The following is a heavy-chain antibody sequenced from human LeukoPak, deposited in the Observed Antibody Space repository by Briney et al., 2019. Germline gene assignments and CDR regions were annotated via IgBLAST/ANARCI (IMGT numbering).Heavy chain of an antibody. Sequence: GGSLRLSCAASGFTFSSYWMSWVRQAPGKGLEWVANIKQDGSEKYYVDSVKGRFTISRDNAKNSLYLQMNSLRAEDTAVYYCAKDAYSSGWYEGWFDPWGQGTLVTVSS. D-gene: IGHD6-19*01. CDR3: AKDAYSSGWYEGWFDP. V-gene: IGHV3-7*03. CDR2: IKQDGSEK. CDR1: GFTFSSYW. J-gene: IGHJ5*02.